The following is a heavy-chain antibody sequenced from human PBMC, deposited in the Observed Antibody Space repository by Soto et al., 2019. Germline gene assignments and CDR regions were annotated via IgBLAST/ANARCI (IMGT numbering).Heavy chain of an antibody. CDR2: IKQDGSEK. CDR1: GFTFSSYW. J-gene: IGHJ4*02. Sequence: PGGSLRLSCAASGFTFSSYWMSWVRQAPGKGLEWVANIKQDGSEKYYVDSVKGRFTISRDNAKNSLYLQMNSLRAEDTAVYYCARVPKTLLWFGELSSYYFDYWGQGTLVTVSS. D-gene: IGHD3-10*01. CDR3: ARVPKTLLWFGELSSYYFDY. V-gene: IGHV3-7*04.